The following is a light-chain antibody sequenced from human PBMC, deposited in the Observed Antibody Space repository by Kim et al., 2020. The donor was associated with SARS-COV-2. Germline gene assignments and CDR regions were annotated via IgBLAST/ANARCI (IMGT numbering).Light chain of an antibody. V-gene: IGLV3-1*01. J-gene: IGLJ2*01. CDR3: QAWDSSTVI. CDR2: QNT. Sequence: SGSPGQTATITCFGDKLGNQYASWYQQKSGQSPVLVIYQNTNRPSGIPERFSGSNSGNAATLTISGTQALDEADYYCQAWDSSTVIFGGGTQLTVL. CDR1: KLGNQY.